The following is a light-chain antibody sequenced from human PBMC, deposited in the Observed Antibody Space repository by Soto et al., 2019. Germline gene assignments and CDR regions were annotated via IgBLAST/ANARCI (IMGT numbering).Light chain of an antibody. V-gene: IGKV3-20*01. CDR2: GIS. CDR3: QQYVTSSPRT. Sequence: IVLTQSPGTLSLSPGERATLSCRASQSVSSSYLAWYQQKPGQAPRLLMYGISRRATGIPDRFSGSGSGTDFTLTITRLEPEDFAVYYCQQYVTSSPRTFGQGTKGDIK. CDR1: QSVSSSY. J-gene: IGKJ1*01.